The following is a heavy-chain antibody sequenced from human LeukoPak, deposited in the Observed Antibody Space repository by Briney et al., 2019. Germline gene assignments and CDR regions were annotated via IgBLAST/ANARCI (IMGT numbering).Heavy chain of an antibody. D-gene: IGHD3-10*01. CDR1: RFTFSSYS. V-gene: IGHV3-21*03. J-gene: IGHJ4*02. CDR2: ISSSSSYI. CDR3: TTGYYDATGRYYFDY. Sequence: GGSLRLSCAASRFTFSSYSMNWVRQAPGKGLEWVSSISSSSSYIYYADSVKGRFTISRDNAKNSLYLQMNSLKTEDTAVYYCTTGYYDATGRYYFDYWGQGTLVTVSS.